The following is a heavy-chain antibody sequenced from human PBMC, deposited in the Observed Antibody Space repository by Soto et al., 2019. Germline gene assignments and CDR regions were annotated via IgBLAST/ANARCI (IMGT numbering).Heavy chain of an antibody. D-gene: IGHD1-1*01. Sequence: SVKASCNASGGTFSSYAISWVRQAPGPGLEWMGGILPYSGTTNYAQKFQGRVTITADESTSTAYMELRGLRSDATAVYYCARGRVRLTRQNLPPPGDYCG. V-gene: IGHV1-69*13. CDR2: ILPYSGTT. J-gene: IGHJ4*01. CDR3: ARGRVRLTRQNLPPPGDY. CDR1: GGTFSSYA.